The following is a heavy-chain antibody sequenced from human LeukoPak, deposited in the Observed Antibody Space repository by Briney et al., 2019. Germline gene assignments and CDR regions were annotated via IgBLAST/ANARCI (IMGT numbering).Heavy chain of an antibody. CDR1: GGSISSYY. D-gene: IGHD6-19*01. CDR3: ATGGGSGWYIKYYYYMDV. J-gene: IGHJ6*03. Sequence: KSSETLSLTCTVSGGSISSYYWSWIRQPAGKGLESIGHISTSGSTNYNPSLKSRVTMSVDTSKNQFSLKLSSVTAADTAVYYCATGGGSGWYIKYYYYMDVWGKGTTVTVSS. CDR2: ISTSGST. V-gene: IGHV4-4*07.